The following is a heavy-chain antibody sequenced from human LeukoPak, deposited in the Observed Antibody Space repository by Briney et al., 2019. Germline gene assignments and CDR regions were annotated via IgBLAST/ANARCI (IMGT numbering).Heavy chain of an antibody. J-gene: IGHJ4*02. CDR3: ARAGLSSGWYSLDY. Sequence: GASVKVSCKASGYTFTGYYIHWVRQAPGQGLEWMGWISAYNGNTNYAQKLQGRVTMTTDTSTSTAYMELRSLRSDDTAVYYCARAGLSSGWYSLDYWGQGTLVTVSS. D-gene: IGHD6-19*01. V-gene: IGHV1-18*04. CDR1: GYTFTGYY. CDR2: ISAYNGNT.